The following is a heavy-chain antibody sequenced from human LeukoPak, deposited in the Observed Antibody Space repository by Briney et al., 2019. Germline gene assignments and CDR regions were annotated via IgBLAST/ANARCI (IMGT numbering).Heavy chain of an antibody. CDR1: GFTVSSNY. CDR2: IYSGGST. D-gene: IGHD5-18*01. CDR3: ARSPGYSYGPIFDY. J-gene: IGHJ4*02. Sequence: LTGGSLRLXCAASGFTVSSNYMSWVRQAPGKGLEWVSVIYSGGSTYYADSVKGRFTISRDNSKNTLYLQMNSLRAEDTAVYYCARSPGYSYGPIFDYWGQGTLVTVSS. V-gene: IGHV3-53*01.